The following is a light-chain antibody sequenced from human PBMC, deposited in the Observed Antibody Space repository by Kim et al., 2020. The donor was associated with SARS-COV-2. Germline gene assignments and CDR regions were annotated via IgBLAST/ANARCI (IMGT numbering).Light chain of an antibody. J-gene: IGLJ3*02. CDR3: AAWDDSLNGPV. V-gene: IGLV1-44*01. CDR1: SSNIGSNT. CDR2: SNN. Sequence: GQRVTISCSGSSSNIGSNTVHWYQQLPGTAPKLIIYSNNQRPSGVPDRFSGSKSGTSASLAISGLQSEDETDYYCAAWDDSLNGPVFGGGTKLTVL.